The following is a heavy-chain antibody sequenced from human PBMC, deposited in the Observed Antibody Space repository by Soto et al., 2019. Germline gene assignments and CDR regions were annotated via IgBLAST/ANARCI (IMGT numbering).Heavy chain of an antibody. CDR2: INAGNGNT. CDR3: ARSQTYYYDSSGYFVLDP. J-gene: IGHJ5*02. CDR1: GYTFTSYA. V-gene: IGHV1-3*01. Sequence: ASVKVSCKASGYTFTSYAMHWVRQAPGQGLEWMGWINAGNGNTKYSQKFQGRVTITRDTSASTAYMELSSLRSEDTAVYHCARSQTYYYDSSGYFVLDPWGQGTLVTVSS. D-gene: IGHD3-22*01.